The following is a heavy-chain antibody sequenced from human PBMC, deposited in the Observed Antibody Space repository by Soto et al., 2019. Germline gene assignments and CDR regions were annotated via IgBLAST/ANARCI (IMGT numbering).Heavy chain of an antibody. CDR3: APSAGRDGYSFDY. V-gene: IGHV1-69*01. J-gene: IGHJ4*02. D-gene: IGHD5-12*01. CDR2: IIPMFGTP. Sequence: VKVSCNASGVPFNRQDMGWVRQAPGQGLEWMGGIIPMFGTPHYAEKFQDRVTITADESTGTAYLELSSLTSEDTAVYYCAPSAGRDGYSFDYWGPGTLVTVSS. CDR1: GVPFNRQD.